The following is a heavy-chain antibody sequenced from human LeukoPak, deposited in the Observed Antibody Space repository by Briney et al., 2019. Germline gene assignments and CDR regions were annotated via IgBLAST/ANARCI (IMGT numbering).Heavy chain of an antibody. Sequence: GESLKISCAVSGFTFSSFWMHWVRQAPGKGLVWVSRINSDGSTTNYADSVKGRFTISRDNAKNTLYLQMNSLRAEDTAVYYCAKAYDGAARNWGQGTLVTVSS. V-gene: IGHV3-74*01. CDR1: GFTFSSFW. J-gene: IGHJ4*02. CDR2: INSDGSTT. D-gene: IGHD6-6*01. CDR3: AKAYDGAARN.